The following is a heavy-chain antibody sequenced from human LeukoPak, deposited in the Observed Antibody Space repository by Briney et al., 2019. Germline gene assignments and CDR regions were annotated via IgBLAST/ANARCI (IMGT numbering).Heavy chain of an antibody. CDR1: GFTFSSYG. V-gene: IGHV3-30*02. J-gene: IGHJ4*02. Sequence: GGSLRLSCAASGFTFSSYGMHWVRQAPGKGLEWVAFIRYDGSNKYYADSVEGRFTISRDNSKNTLYLQMNSLRAEDTAVYYCAKDNKSARVLDYWDQGTLVTVSS. CDR2: IRYDGSNK. CDR3: AKDNKSARVLDY.